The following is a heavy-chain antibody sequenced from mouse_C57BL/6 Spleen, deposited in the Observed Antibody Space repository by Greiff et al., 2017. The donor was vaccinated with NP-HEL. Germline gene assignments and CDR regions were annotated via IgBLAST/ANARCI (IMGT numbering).Heavy chain of an antibody. CDR2: IDPETGGT. V-gene: IGHV1-15*01. CDR1: GYTFTDYE. Sequence: QVQLKQSGAELVRPGASVTLSCKASGYTFTDYEMHWVKQTPVHGLEWIGAIDPETGGTAYNQKFKGKAILTADKSSSTAYMELRSLTSEDSAVYYCTRWGSTMVTRELLLDYWGQGTTLTVSS. CDR3: TRWGSTMVTRELLLDY. J-gene: IGHJ2*01. D-gene: IGHD2-1*01.